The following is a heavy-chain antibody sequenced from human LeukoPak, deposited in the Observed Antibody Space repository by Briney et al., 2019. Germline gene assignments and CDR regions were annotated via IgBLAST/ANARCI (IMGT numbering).Heavy chain of an antibody. Sequence: SETLSLTCTVSGGSISSYYWSWIRQPPGKGLEWIGYIYYSGSTNYNPSLKSRVTISVDTSKNQFSLKLSSVTAADTAVYYCARSDITMVRGFDYWGQGTLVTVSS. CDR1: GGSISSYY. J-gene: IGHJ4*02. V-gene: IGHV4-59*01. CDR2: IYYSGST. CDR3: ARSDITMVRGFDY. D-gene: IGHD3-10*01.